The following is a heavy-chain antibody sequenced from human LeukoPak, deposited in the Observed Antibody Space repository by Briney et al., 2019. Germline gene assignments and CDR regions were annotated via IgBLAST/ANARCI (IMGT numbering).Heavy chain of an antibody. CDR2: INPSGGST. J-gene: IGHJ4*02. D-gene: IGHD5-18*01. V-gene: IGHV1-46*01. CDR3: ARGTKVLYSYGYMPLDY. Sequence: ASVKVSCKASGYTFSNYYMHWVRQAPGQGLEWMGIINPSGGSTSYAQKFQGRVTITADESTSTAYMELSSLRSEDTAVYYCARGTKVLYSYGYMPLDYWGQGTLVTVSS. CDR1: GYTFSNYY.